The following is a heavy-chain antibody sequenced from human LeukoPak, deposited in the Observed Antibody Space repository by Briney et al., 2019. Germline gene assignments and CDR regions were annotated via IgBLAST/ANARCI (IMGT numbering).Heavy chain of an antibody. D-gene: IGHD1-26*01. CDR3: ARENSGSYREFDY. V-gene: IGHV4-4*07. CDR2: IYTSGST. CDR1: GGSISSYY. Sequence: SETLSLTCTVSGGSISSYYWSWIRQPAGKGLEWIGRIYTSGSTNYNASLKSRVSMSVDTSKNQFSLKLSSVTAADTAAFYCARENSGSYREFDYWGQGTLVTASS. J-gene: IGHJ4*02.